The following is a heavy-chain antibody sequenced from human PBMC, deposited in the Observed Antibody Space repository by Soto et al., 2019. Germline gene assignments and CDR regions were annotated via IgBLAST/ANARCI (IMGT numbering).Heavy chain of an antibody. D-gene: IGHD6-6*01. CDR2: XYXXDXXX. V-gene: IGHV5-51*01. CDR1: GYSFTSYW. J-gene: IGHJ5*02. Sequence: GESLKISCKGSGYSFTSYWICWVRQMPGKGLEXMGXXYXXDXXXXXSXXXQGQVTISADKSISTAYLQWGSLKASETAMYYCAITLSSIAAPVDPWGQGTPVTVSS. CDR3: AITLSSIAAPVDP.